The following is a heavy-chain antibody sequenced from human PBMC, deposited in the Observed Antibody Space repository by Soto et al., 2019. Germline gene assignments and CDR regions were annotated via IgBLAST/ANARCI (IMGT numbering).Heavy chain of an antibody. J-gene: IGHJ4*02. V-gene: IGHV1-69*06. CDR2: IIPIFNTT. D-gene: IGHD2-2*02. Sequence: QVQLVQSGAEVKTPGSSLKVSCTVSGSRFSNYVISWVRQAPGHGLEWLGRIIPIFNTTQYAQKFQGRVTITADKSTNTASLELSSLTSDDTAVCYCAREGRGKKAGYNGLVSLGYWGQGTLVTVSS. CDR3: AREGRGKKAGYNGLVSLGY. CDR1: GSRFSNYV.